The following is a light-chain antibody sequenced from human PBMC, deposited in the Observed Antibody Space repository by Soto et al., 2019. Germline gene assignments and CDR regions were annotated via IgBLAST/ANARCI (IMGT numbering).Light chain of an antibody. CDR1: SSDVGGYNY. CDR3: GSYTSSSTHV. V-gene: IGLV2-14*01. J-gene: IGLJ1*01. Sequence: QSVLTQPASVSGSPGQSITISCPGTSSDVGGYNYVSWYQQHPGKAPKLMIYDVSNRPSGVSNRFSGSKSGNTASLTISGLQAEDEADYYCGSYTSSSTHVFGTGTKVTV. CDR2: DVS.